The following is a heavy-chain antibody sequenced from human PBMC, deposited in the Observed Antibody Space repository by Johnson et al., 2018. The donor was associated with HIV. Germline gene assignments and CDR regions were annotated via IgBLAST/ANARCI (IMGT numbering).Heavy chain of an antibody. Sequence: QVRLVEFGGGVVQPGGSLRLSCAASGFTFSSYGMHWVRQAPGKGLEWVAFIRYDGSNKYYADSVKGRFTISRDNSKNTLYLQMNSLRAEDTAVYYCARDRSTPQPYYYDSSGYRGYSAFDIWGQGTMVTVSS. CDR3: ARDRSTPQPYYYDSSGYRGYSAFDI. CDR2: IRYDGSNK. J-gene: IGHJ3*02. CDR1: GFTFSSYG. D-gene: IGHD3-22*01. V-gene: IGHV3-30*02.